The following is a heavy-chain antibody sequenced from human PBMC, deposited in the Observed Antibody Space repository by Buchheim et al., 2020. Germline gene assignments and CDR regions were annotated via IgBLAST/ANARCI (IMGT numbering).Heavy chain of an antibody. V-gene: IGHV3-48*02. D-gene: IGHD2-2*01. CDR2: INSVSSTM. J-gene: IGHJ4*02. CDR1: GFTFSSYA. CDR3: ERDRSSLIDY. Sequence: EVQLLESGGGLVQPGGSLRLSCAASGFTFSSYAMSWVRQAPGKGLEWVSYINSVSSTMHYADSVKGRFTVSRDNVQKSLYLQMNSRRDEDTVVYYCERDRSSLIDYWGQGTL.